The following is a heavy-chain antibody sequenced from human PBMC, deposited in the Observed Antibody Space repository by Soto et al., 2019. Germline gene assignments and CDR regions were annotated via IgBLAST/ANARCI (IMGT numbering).Heavy chain of an antibody. D-gene: IGHD3-22*01. V-gene: IGHV1-8*02. J-gene: IGHJ5*02. CDR1: GYTFTSYY. CDR2: MNPNSGNT. Sequence: ASVKVSCKASGYTFTSYYMRWVRQATGQGLEWMGWMNPNSGNTGYAQKFQGRVTMTRNTSISTAYMELSSLRSEDTAVYYCARGSYYYDSSGYENNWFDPWGQGTLVTVSS. CDR3: ARGSYYYDSSGYENNWFDP.